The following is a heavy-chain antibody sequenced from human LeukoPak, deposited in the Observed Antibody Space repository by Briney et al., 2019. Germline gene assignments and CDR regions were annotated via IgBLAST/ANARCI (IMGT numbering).Heavy chain of an antibody. J-gene: IGHJ1*01. Sequence: GGSLRLSCTASGFTFSAYAMHWVREAPGKGVERVAVISYSETNYHYAESVKGRFSISRDDSKNTLVLQMNSLTTEDTGVYYCARARTGSYYSTFEHWGPGTLVSASS. D-gene: IGHD3-10*01. CDR2: ISYSETNY. V-gene: IGHV3-30*04. CDR3: ARARTGSYYSTFEH. CDR1: GFTFSAYA.